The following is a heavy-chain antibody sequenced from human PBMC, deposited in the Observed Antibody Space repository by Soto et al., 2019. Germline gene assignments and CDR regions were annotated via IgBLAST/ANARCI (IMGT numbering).Heavy chain of an antibody. CDR3: AAGGSWARLDT. Sequence: QVQLVQSGAEVKKPGSSVKVSCKASGGTLSSYAISWVRQAPGQGLVSKGGIITALGPGIYALKFQGRVTITAREATKPAYMDLNSLRSEDTAVYYCAAGGSWARLDTWGQGALVTVSS. CDR2: IITALGPG. V-gene: IGHV1-69*01. CDR1: GGTLSSYA. J-gene: IGHJ5*02. D-gene: IGHD6-13*01.